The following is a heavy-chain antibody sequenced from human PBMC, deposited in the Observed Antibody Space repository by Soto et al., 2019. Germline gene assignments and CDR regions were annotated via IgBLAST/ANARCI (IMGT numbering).Heavy chain of an antibody. D-gene: IGHD3-16*01. CDR1: GFTFGNYC. CDR2: TSYDGNNK. J-gene: IGHJ4*02. Sequence: GGSLRLSCTVSGFTFGNYCIHWVRQAPGKGLEWVASTSYDGNNKYYADSLRGRFTISRDNSKKMVYLQMTSLGPEDTAVYYCAKGGGSDRTFDDFGRGALLTFFS. CDR3: AKGGGSDRTFDD. V-gene: IGHV3-30*18.